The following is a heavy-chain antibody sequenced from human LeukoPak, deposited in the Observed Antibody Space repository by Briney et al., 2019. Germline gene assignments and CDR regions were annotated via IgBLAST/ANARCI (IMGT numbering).Heavy chain of an antibody. V-gene: IGHV4-38-2*02. J-gene: IGHJ1*01. CDR2: IYRSGST. CDR3: AAREVTRTFQH. D-gene: IGHD2-21*02. CDR1: NYSISNSLY. Sequence: PSETLSLTCSGSNYSISNSLYWGWLRQPPGKGLEWIGSIYRSGSTFYNPSLKSRVTISVDTSKNQFSLKLSSVTAADTAVYYGAAREVTRTFQHWGQGTLVTVSS.